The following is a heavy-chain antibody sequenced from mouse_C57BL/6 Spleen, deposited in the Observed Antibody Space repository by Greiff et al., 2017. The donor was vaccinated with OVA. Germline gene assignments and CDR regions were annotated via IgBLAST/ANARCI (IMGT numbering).Heavy chain of an antibody. CDR1: GYTFTSYW. Sequence: QVQLQQPGAELVKPGASVKLSCKASGYTFTSYWMHWVKQRPGRGLEWIGRIEPNSGGTKYNEKFKSKATLTVDKPSSTAYMQLSSLTSEDSAVYYSARLGFSYYFDYWGKGTTLTVSS. V-gene: IGHV1-72*01. CDR3: ARLGFSYYFDY. CDR2: IEPNSGGT. J-gene: IGHJ2*01. D-gene: IGHD3-1*01.